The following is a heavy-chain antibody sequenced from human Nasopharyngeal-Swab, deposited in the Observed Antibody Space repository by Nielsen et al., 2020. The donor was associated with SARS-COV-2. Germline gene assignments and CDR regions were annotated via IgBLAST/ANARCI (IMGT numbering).Heavy chain of an antibody. CDR1: GFNFGRFT. CDR2: MNGAGNR. D-gene: IGHD1-14*01. V-gene: IGHV3-43*01. J-gene: IGHJ4*02. CDR3: GKEKERKKTTFDH. Sequence: GESLKISCAASGFNFGRFTIHWVRQAPGKGLEWVCLMNGAGNRLYADSVKGRFTISRDNKRSSLYLKMNRRRTEENEGEEGGKEKERKKTTFDHWGQGTLVTVSS.